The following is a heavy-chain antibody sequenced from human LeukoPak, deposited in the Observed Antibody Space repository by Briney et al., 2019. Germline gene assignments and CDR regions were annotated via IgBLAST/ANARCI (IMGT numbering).Heavy chain of an antibody. V-gene: IGHV1-2*02. Sequence: GASVKVSCKASGYTFTGYYVHWVRQAPGQGLEWMGWINPNSGGTNYAQKFQGRVTMTRDTSISTAYMELSRLRSDDTAVYYCARDGSYCSGGSCYESTYYYYGMDVWGQGTTVTVSS. CDR3: ARDGSYCSGGSCYESTYYYYGMDV. CDR2: INPNSGGT. D-gene: IGHD2-15*01. CDR1: GYTFTGYY. J-gene: IGHJ6*02.